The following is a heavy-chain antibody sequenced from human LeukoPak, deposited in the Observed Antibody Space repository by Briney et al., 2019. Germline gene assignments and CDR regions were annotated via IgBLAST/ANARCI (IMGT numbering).Heavy chain of an antibody. CDR3: ARRDYYESSGLY. CDR1: GFTVSSNY. CDR2: IYSGGNT. D-gene: IGHD3-22*01. Sequence: PGGSLRLSCAASGFTVSSNYMSWVRQAPGKGLEWVSVIYSGGNTYYADSVKGRFTISRDNSKNTLYLQMNSLRAEDTAVYYCARRDYYESSGLYWGQGTLVTVSS. J-gene: IGHJ4*02. V-gene: IGHV3-53*01.